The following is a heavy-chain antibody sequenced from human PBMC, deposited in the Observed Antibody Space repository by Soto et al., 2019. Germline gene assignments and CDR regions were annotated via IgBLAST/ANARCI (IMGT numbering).Heavy chain of an antibody. CDR1: GFTFSNYW. CDR2: IYSDGSGT. J-gene: IGHJ4*02. CDR3: ATLNSFGSDY. D-gene: IGHD5-18*01. V-gene: IGHV3-74*03. Sequence: GGSLRLSCVASGFTFSNYWMHWVRQAPGKGLVWVSRIYSDGSGTMYADSVKGRFTISRDNAKSTLYLQMNSLGAEDTAVYYCATLNSFGSDYWGRGTLVTVSS.